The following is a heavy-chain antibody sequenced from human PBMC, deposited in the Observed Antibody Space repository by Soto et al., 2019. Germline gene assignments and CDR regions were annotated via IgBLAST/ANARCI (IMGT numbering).Heavy chain of an antibody. D-gene: IGHD6-13*01. Sequence: EVQLLESGGGLVQPGGSLRLSCAASGFTFSSYAMSWVRQAPGKGLEWVSAISGSGGSTYYADSVKGRFTISRDNSKNTLYLQMNSLRAEDTAVYYCAGTRNHYYYYGMDVWGQGTTVTVSS. V-gene: IGHV3-23*01. J-gene: IGHJ6*02. CDR2: ISGSGGST. CDR1: GFTFSSYA. CDR3: AGTRNHYYYYGMDV.